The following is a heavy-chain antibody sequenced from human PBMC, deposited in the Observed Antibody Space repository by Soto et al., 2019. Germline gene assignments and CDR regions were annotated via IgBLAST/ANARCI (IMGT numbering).Heavy chain of an antibody. V-gene: IGHV3-11*01. CDR1: GFTFSDYY. CDR2: ISSSGGTI. CDR3: VRVGYAYGNDP. D-gene: IGHD3-10*01. Sequence: QVQLVESGGGLVKSGGSLRLSCAASGFTFSDYYMSWIRQAPGKGLEWISYISSSGGTIYYADSVKGRFTPSRDNANNSLFLEMNSLRAEDTAVYYCVRVGYAYGNDPWGQGTLVAVSS. J-gene: IGHJ5*02.